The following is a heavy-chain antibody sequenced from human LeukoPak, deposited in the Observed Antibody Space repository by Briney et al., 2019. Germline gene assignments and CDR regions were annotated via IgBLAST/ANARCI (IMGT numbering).Heavy chain of an antibody. CDR1: GVSISSYH. V-gene: IGHV4-59*08. D-gene: IGHD6-19*01. CDR3: AGSGWSFDAFDF. CDR2: IYYSGST. J-gene: IGHJ3*01. Sequence: SETLSLTCTVSGVSISSYHWSWIRQPPGKGLEWIGYIYYSGSTNYNPSLKSRVTISVDTSKNQFSLRLSSLTAADTAVYFCAGSGWSFDAFDFWGQGTMVTVSS.